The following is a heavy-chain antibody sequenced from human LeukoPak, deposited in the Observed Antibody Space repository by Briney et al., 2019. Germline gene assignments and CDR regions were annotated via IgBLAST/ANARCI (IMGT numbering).Heavy chain of an antibody. CDR1: GYTFTNYG. J-gene: IGHJ4*02. Sequence: ASVKVSCKASGYTFTNYGISWVRQAPGQGLEWMGWISAYNGNTNYAQKFQGRVTMTTDTSTSTAYMELSSLRSEDTAVYYCASKASGSYFQHFDYWGQGTLVTVSS. D-gene: IGHD1-26*01. CDR3: ASKASGSYFQHFDY. V-gene: IGHV1-18*01. CDR2: ISAYNGNT.